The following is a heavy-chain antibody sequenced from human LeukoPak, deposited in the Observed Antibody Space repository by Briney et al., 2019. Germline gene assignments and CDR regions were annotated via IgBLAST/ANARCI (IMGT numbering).Heavy chain of an antibody. CDR2: ISGSGGST. CDR3: AKDLIGGYCSSTSCYIA. Sequence: GGSLRLSCAASGFTFSSYSMNWVRQAPGKGLEWVSAISGSGGSTYYADSVKGRFTISRDNSKNTLYLQMNSLRAEDTAVYYCAKDLIGGYCSSTSCYIAWGQGTMVTVSS. CDR1: GFTFSSYS. D-gene: IGHD2-2*02. V-gene: IGHV3-23*01. J-gene: IGHJ3*01.